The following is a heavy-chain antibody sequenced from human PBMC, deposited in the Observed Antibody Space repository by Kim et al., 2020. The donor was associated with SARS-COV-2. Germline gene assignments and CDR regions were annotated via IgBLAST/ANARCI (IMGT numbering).Heavy chain of an antibody. Sequence: GGSLRLSCAASGFTFSSYSMNWVRQAPGKGLEWVSSISSSSSYIYYADSVKGRFTISRDNAKNSLYLQMNSLRAEDTAVYYCARDLWDYYGSGSYGSGYWGQGTLVTVSS. CDR2: ISSSSSYI. CDR1: GFTFSSYS. CDR3: ARDLWDYYGSGSYGSGY. D-gene: IGHD3-10*01. V-gene: IGHV3-21*01. J-gene: IGHJ4*02.